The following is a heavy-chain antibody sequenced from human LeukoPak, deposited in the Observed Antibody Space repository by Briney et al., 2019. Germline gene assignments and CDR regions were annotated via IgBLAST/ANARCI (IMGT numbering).Heavy chain of an antibody. V-gene: IGHV1-69*13. CDR2: IIPIFGTA. J-gene: IGHJ4*02. D-gene: IGHD4-17*01. Sequence: ASVKVSCKASGGTFSSYAISWVRQAPGQGREWMGGIIPIFGTANYAQKFQGRVTITADESTSTAYMELSSLRSEDTAVYYCARDYGDYQRMGYWGQGTLVTVSS. CDR1: GGTFSSYA. CDR3: ARDYGDYQRMGY.